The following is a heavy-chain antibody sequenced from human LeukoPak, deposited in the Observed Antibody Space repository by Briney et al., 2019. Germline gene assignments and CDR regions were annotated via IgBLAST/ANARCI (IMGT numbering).Heavy chain of an antibody. D-gene: IGHD5-18*01. CDR2: ISTGSSYI. CDR1: GFTFSAYS. V-gene: IGHV3-21*01. CDR3: AKSYTAMVASPLDC. Sequence: GGSLRLSCAASGFTFSAYSMNWVRQAPGKGLEWVSSISTGSSYIYYADSVKGRFTISRENAKNSLSLQMNSLRAEDTAVYYCAKSYTAMVASPLDCWGQGTLVTVSS. J-gene: IGHJ4*02.